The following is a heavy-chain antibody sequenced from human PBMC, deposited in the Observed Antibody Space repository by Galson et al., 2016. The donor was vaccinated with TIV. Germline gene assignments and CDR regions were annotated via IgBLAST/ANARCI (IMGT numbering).Heavy chain of an antibody. Sequence: SVKVSCKASGGTFRSPAINWVRQAPGQGLAWMGGIIPVLGIINYAQKFQGRVTITTDDSTSTVYMDLRRLTSDGTAVYFCAGGRRLTGSSWREFTSMDVWGQGTTVIVSS. J-gene: IGHJ6*02. V-gene: IGHV1-69*10. CDR2: IIPVLGII. CDR1: GGTFRSPA. CDR3: AGGRRLTGSSWREFTSMDV. D-gene: IGHD1-20*01.